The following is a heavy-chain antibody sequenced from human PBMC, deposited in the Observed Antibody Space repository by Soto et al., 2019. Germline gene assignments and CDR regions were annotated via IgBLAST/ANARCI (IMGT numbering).Heavy chain of an antibody. Sequence: QLQLQESGPGLVKPSETLSLTCTVSGGSISSSSYYWGWIRQPPGKGLEWIGSIYYSGSTYYNPSLKSRVTISVDTSTNQFSLKLSSVTAADTAVYYCARRGDFSSFFDYWGQGTLVTVSS. CDR1: GGSISSSSYY. J-gene: IGHJ4*02. D-gene: IGHD6-13*01. V-gene: IGHV4-39*01. CDR2: IYYSGST. CDR3: ARRGDFSSFFDY.